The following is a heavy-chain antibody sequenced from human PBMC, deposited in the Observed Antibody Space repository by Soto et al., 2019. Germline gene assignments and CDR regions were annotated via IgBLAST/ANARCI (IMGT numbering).Heavy chain of an antibody. V-gene: IGHV5-51*01. CDR2: IYPSDSDT. D-gene: IGHD4-17*01. J-gene: IGHJ4*02. Sequence: GESLKISCRASGYSFTTSWIDWVRQMPGKGLEWMGIIYPSDSDTRYSPSFQGQVTISADKSISTAYLQWSSLKASDTAMYFCARHDFGDYMQWGQGTLVTVSS. CDR3: ARHDFGDYMQ. CDR1: GYSFTTSW.